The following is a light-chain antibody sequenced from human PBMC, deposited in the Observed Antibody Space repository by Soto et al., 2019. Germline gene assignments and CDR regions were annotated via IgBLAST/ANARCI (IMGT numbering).Light chain of an antibody. CDR3: CSYTSSNTWV. Sequence: QSALTQPASVSGSPGQSITITCTGTSSDVGGYKYVSWYQRHPGKASKRMIYEISNRPSGISNRFSGSKSGNTASLTISGLQAEDEADYFCCSYTSSNTWVFGGGTKLTVL. CDR1: SSDVGGYKY. J-gene: IGLJ3*02. CDR2: EIS. V-gene: IGLV2-14*01.